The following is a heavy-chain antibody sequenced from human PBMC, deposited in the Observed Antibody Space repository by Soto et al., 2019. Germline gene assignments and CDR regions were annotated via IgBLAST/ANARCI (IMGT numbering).Heavy chain of an antibody. Sequence: QAQLVQSGAEVKKPGAAVKVSCKTSGYTFTAYYIHWVRQAPGQGLELVGWINPETGDTKYAQKFQGRVTMTGDTAITTAYMELGRLRSDDTAVYYCARQFAYCGGDCYTEPIDYWGQGTLVTVSS. D-gene: IGHD2-21*02. CDR3: ARQFAYCGGDCYTEPIDY. V-gene: IGHV1-2*02. CDR1: GYTFTAYY. J-gene: IGHJ4*02. CDR2: INPETGDT.